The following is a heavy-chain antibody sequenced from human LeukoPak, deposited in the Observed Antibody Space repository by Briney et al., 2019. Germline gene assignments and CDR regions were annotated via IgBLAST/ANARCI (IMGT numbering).Heavy chain of an antibody. Sequence: GGSLRLSCAASGFTFSSYSMNWVRQAPGKGLEWVSYISSSSSTIYYADSVKGRFTISRDNAKNSLYPQMNSLRAEDTAVYYCARLVPDYSNYYYYYMDVWGKGTTVTVSS. CDR2: ISSSSSTI. J-gene: IGHJ6*03. D-gene: IGHD4-11*01. CDR1: GFTFSSYS. V-gene: IGHV3-48*01. CDR3: ARLVPDYSNYYYYYMDV.